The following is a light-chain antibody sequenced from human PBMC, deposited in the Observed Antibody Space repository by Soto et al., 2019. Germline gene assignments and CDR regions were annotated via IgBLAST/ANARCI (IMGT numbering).Light chain of an antibody. CDR3: QQFDSLPIT. V-gene: IGKV1-33*01. CDR1: QDITNY. J-gene: IGKJ5*01. Sequence: DIQMTQSPSSLSASVGDRVTITCQASQDITNYLNWYQQKPGKAPRLLVYDGSNWDTGVPSRFSGSGSGTHFSFTISSLHPEDIATYYCQQFDSLPITFGQGTRLEI. CDR2: DGS.